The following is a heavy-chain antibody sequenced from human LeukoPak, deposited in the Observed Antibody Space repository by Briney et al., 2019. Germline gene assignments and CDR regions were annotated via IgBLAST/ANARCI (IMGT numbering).Heavy chain of an antibody. D-gene: IGHD3-16*01. V-gene: IGHV4-31*03. J-gene: IGHJ4*02. Sequence: NPSETLSLTCTVSGGSISSGGYYWSWIRQHPGKGLEWIGYIYYSGSTYYNPSLKSRVTMSVDTSENQFSLKLSSVTAADTAVYYCATTVGSYFDYWSQGTLVTVSS. CDR1: GGSISSGGYY. CDR3: ATTVGSYFDY. CDR2: IYYSGST.